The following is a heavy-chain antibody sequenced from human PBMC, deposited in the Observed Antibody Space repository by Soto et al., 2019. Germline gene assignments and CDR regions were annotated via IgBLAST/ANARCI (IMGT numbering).Heavy chain of an antibody. D-gene: IGHD6-19*01. CDR2: INAGNGNT. V-gene: IGHV1-3*01. CDR3: ASLLYSSGCSLPQFDY. J-gene: IGHJ4*02. Sequence: ASVKVSCKASGYTFTSYAMHWVRQAPGQRLEWMGWINAGNGNTKYSQKFQGRVTITRDTSASTAYMELSSLRSEDTAVYYCASLLYSSGCSLPQFDYLGEGPLVTVSS. CDR1: GYTFTSYA.